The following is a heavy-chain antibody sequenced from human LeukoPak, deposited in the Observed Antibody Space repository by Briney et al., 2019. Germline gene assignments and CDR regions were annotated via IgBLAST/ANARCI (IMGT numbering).Heavy chain of an antibody. J-gene: IGHJ5*02. CDR3: ARSSSPNWFDP. CDR2: INHSGST. D-gene: IGHD6-13*01. CDR1: GGSFSGYY. Sequence: SETLSLTCAVYGGSFSGYYWSWFRRPPGKGLEWIGEINHSGSTNYNPSLKSRVTISVDTSKNQFSLKLNSVTAADTAVYYCARSSSPNWFDPWGQGTLVTVSS. V-gene: IGHV4-34*01.